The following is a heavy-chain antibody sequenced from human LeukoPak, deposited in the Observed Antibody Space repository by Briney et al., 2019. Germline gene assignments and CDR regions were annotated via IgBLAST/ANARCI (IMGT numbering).Heavy chain of an antibody. CDR2: IWYDGNNE. J-gene: IGHJ4*02. V-gene: IGHV3-33*06. Sequence: GRSLRLSCAASGFTFSNYGMHWVRQAPGKGLEWVAIIWYDGNNENYADSVKGRFTISRDNSKNTLYLQMNSLRAEDTAVYHCAKDRKYCDSTSCASPLDYWGQGALVTVSS. CDR1: GFTFSNYG. CDR3: AKDRKYCDSTSCASPLDY. D-gene: IGHD2/OR15-2a*01.